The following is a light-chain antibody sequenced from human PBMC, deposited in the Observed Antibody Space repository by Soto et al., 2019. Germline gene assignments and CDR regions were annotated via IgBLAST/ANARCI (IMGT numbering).Light chain of an antibody. CDR1: QRVSSSY. V-gene: IGKV3-20*01. CDR3: QQYGSSGYT. Sequence: EIVLTQSPGTLSLSPGERATLSCRASQRVSSSYLAWYQQTPGQATRLLIYGASSRATGITDRFSGSGSGTDFTLTISRLEPEDFAVYYCQQYGSSGYTFGQGTKLEIK. CDR2: GAS. J-gene: IGKJ2*01.